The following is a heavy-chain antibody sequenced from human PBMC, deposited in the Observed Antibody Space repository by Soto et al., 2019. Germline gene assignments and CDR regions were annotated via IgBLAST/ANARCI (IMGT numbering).Heavy chain of an antibody. V-gene: IGHV4-39*01. D-gene: IGHD3-9*01. CDR3: ASRYGQSECDP. CDR1: GDSISSSSYY. CDR2: IHGNGGT. Sequence: QLQLEESGPGLVKSSETLSLTCSVSGDSISSSSYYWGWIRQSPGEGLEWIGNIHGNGGTQYNPSLSRRVIISVDTSANQFSLRLPSVNAADTAVHYCASRYGQSECDPWGQGSLVTVSS. J-gene: IGHJ4*02.